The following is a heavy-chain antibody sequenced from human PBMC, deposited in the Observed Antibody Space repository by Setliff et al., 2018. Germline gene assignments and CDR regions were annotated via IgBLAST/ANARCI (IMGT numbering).Heavy chain of an antibody. Sequence: SVKVSCKASGGTFSSYAISWVRQAPGQGLEWMGGIIPIFGTANYAQKFQGRVTITADESTSAAYMELSSLRSEDTAVYYCARGYRGYYNFWSGSQGANWFDPWGQGTLVTVS. CDR2: IIPIFGTA. D-gene: IGHD3-3*01. CDR3: ARGYRGYYNFWSGSQGANWFDP. J-gene: IGHJ5*02. V-gene: IGHV1-69*13. CDR1: GGTFSSYA.